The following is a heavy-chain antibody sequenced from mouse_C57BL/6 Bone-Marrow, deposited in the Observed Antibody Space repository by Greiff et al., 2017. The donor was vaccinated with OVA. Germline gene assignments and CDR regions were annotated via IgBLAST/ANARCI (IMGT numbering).Heavy chain of an antibody. CDR3: ARKNGGYGNWFAY. CDR1: GYTFTDYN. CDR2: INPNNGGT. J-gene: IGHJ3*01. Sequence: EVQLQQSGPELVKPGASVKIPCKASGYTFTDYNMDWVKQSHGKSLEWIGDINPNNGGTIYNQKFKGKATLTVDKSSSTAYMELRSLTSEDTAVYYCARKNGGYGNWFAYWGQGTLVTVSA. D-gene: IGHD2-1*01. V-gene: IGHV1-18*01.